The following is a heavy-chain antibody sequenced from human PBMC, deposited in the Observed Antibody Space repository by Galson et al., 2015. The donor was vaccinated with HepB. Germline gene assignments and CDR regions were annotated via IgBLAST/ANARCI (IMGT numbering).Heavy chain of an antibody. J-gene: IGHJ4*02. CDR1: GDSVSSNSAA. V-gene: IGHV6-1*01. Sequence: CSISGDSVSSNSAAWNWLRQSPSRGLEWLGRTYYRSKWYNDYAVSVKSRITINPDTSKNQFSLQLNSVSPEDTAVYYCARETGYRRFDYWGQGTLVTVSS. D-gene: IGHD5-24*01. CDR3: ARETGYRRFDY. CDR2: TYYRSKWYN.